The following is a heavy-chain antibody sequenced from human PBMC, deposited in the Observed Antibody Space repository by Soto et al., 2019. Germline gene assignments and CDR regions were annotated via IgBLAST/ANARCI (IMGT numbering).Heavy chain of an antibody. J-gene: IGHJ6*02. CDR1: GFTFSSYG. Sequence: GGSLRLSCAASGFTFSSYGMHWVRQAPGKGLEWVAVIWYDGSNKYYADSVKGRFTISRDNSKNTLYLQMNSLRAEDTAVYYCARDRVLLWFGELHTGYGMDVWGQGTTVTVSS. D-gene: IGHD3-10*01. CDR2: IWYDGSNK. CDR3: ARDRVLLWFGELHTGYGMDV. V-gene: IGHV3-33*01.